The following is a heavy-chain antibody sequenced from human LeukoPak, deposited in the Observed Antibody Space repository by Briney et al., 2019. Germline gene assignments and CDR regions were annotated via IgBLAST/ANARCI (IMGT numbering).Heavy chain of an antibody. CDR1: GDSITSSSYY. V-gene: IGHV4-39*01. J-gene: IGHJ4*02. CDR3: ARGGYGYFDWLSPFDY. CDR2: IYYSGTT. Sequence: SETLSLTCTVSGDSITSSSYYWGWIRQPPGKGLEWIGSIYYSGTTYYSPSLKSRVTISLDTSKNQFSLNLSSVTAADTAVYYCARGGYGYFDWLSPFDYWGQGTLVTVSS. D-gene: IGHD3-9*01.